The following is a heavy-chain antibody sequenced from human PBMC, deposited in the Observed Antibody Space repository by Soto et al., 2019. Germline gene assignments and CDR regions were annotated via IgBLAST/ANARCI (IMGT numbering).Heavy chain of an antibody. CDR1: GFTFSSYS. CDR2: ISSSSSYI. CDR3: ARGSNRRSMHYGMDV. D-gene: IGHD2-2*01. V-gene: IGHV3-21*01. Sequence: VGSLRLSCAASGFTFSSYSMNWVRQAPGKGLEWVSSISSSSSYIYYADSVKGRFTISRDNAKNSLYLQMNSLRAEDTAVYYCARGSNRRSMHYGMDVWGQGTTVTVSS. J-gene: IGHJ6*02.